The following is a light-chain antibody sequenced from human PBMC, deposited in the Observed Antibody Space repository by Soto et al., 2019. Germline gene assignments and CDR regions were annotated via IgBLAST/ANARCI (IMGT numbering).Light chain of an antibody. Sequence: DIQMTQSPSALSASLGDRATITCRAVQSISSWLAWYQQKPGKAPKLLIYAASSLQSGVPSRFSGSGSETEFTLTISGIQPDDFATYYCQQYTNTNNPWMFGQGTKVDIK. V-gene: IGKV1-5*01. CDR3: QQYTNTNNPWM. CDR2: AAS. J-gene: IGKJ1*01. CDR1: QSISSW.